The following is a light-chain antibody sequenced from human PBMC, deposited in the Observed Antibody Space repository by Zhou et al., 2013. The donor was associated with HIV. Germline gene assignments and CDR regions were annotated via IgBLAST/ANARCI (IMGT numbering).Light chain of an antibody. CDR1: QSLLHSNGYYF. CDR2: FGA. V-gene: IGKV2-28*01. Sequence: DIVMTQSPLSLPVTPGESASISCRSSQSLLHSNGYYFLDWYLQKPGQSPQLLIYFGAHRASGVPDKFSGSGSGTDFTLKITRVEAEDVGVYYCMQALQTPYTFGQGTKLE. J-gene: IGKJ2*01. CDR3: MQALQTPYT.